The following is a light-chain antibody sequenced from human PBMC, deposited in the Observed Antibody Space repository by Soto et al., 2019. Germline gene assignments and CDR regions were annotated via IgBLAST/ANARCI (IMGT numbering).Light chain of an antibody. CDR3: KVWDSSSDHWV. CDR2: DDS. V-gene: IGLV3-21*02. Sequence: SYELTQPPSVSVAPGQTARITCGGAHLRTKSVHWDEQKPGQATVLVVSDDSDRPSGIPERLSGSTSGNTAILTISRVEAGDESDYYCKVWDSSSDHWVFGGGTKFTVL. CDR1: HLRTKS. J-gene: IGLJ3*02.